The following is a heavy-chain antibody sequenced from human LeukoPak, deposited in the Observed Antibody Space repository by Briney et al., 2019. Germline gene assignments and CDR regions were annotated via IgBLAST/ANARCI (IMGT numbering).Heavy chain of an antibody. CDR3: ARGGGVAVADYFFDY. D-gene: IGHD6-19*01. Sequence: SETLSLTCAVYGGSFSNYYWSWIRQPPGKGLEWIGEINHSGNTNYNPSLESRVTISVDTSKNQFSLKLRSVTAADTSVYYCARGGGVAVADYFFDYWGQGTLITVSS. V-gene: IGHV4-34*01. CDR1: GGSFSNYY. CDR2: INHSGNT. J-gene: IGHJ4*02.